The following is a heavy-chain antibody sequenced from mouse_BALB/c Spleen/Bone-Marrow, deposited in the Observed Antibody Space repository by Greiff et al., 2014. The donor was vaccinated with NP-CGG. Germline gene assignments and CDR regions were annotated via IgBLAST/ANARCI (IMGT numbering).Heavy chain of an antibody. CDR3: AREGGNFPWFAY. D-gene: IGHD2-1*01. CDR1: GYTFTDYA. CDR2: ISTYYGDA. J-gene: IGHJ3*01. Sequence: QVQLQQSGAELVRPGVSVKISCKGSGYTFTDYAMHWVKQSHAKSLEWIGVISTYYGDASYNQKFKGKATMTVDKSSSTAYMELARLTSEDSAIYYCAREGGNFPWFAYWGQGTPVTVSA. V-gene: IGHV1S137*01.